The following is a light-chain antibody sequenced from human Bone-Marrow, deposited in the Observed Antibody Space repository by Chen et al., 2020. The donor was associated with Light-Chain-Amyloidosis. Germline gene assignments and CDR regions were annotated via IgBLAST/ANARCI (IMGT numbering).Light chain of an antibody. CDR1: DLPTKY. CDR3: QSADSSGTYEVI. J-gene: IGLJ2*01. CDR2: RDT. V-gene: IGLV3-25*03. Sequence: SYEMTQPPSLSVSPGQTARITCSGDDLPTKYAYWYQQKPGQAPVLVIHRDTERPSGISERFSGSSSGTTATLTISGVQAEDEAAYHCQSADSSGTYEVIFGGGTKLTVL.